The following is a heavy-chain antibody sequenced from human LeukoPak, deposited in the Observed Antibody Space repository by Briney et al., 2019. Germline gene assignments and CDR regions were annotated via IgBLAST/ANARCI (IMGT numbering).Heavy chain of an antibody. J-gene: IGHJ6*03. CDR1: GGSFSGYY. V-gene: IGHV4-34*01. CDR3: ARGRAHSGSRPPYYYYYYMDV. CDR2: INHSGST. D-gene: IGHD1-26*01. Sequence: SETLSLTCAVYGGSFSGYYWSWIRQPPGKGLEWIGEINHSGSTKYNPSLKSRVTISIDTSKNQFSLKVSSVTAADTAVYYCARGRAHSGSRPPYYYYYYMDVWGKGTTVTVSS.